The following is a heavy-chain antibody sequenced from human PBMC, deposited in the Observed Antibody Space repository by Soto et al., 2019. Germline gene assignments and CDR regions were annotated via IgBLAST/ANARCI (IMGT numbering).Heavy chain of an antibody. V-gene: IGHV3-23*01. J-gene: IGHJ6*02. Sequence: EEQLLESAGGLVQPGGSLRVSCAASGFLFTTYGMTWVRQAPGKGLEWVSDISGSGATPRYAGSVKGRFTISRDNSKKTVDLQMTNLRVDDTAVYYCARVKDFWSGKRGMDVWGQGTTVIVSS. CDR1: GFLFTTYG. CDR2: ISGSGATP. CDR3: ARVKDFWSGKRGMDV. D-gene: IGHD3-3*01.